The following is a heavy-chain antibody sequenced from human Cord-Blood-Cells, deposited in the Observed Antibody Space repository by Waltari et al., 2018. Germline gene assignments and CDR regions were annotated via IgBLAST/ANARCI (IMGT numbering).Heavy chain of an antibody. CDR3: ARDVGIAAAGDY. CDR1: GFTFSSYW. CDR2: INRDGSST. J-gene: IGHJ4*02. Sequence: EVQLVESGGGLVQPGGSLRLSCAASGFTFSSYWMHLARQAPGKGLVWVSRINRDGSSTSYADSVKGRFTISRDNAKNTLYLQMNSLRAEDMAVYYCARDVGIAAAGDYWGQGTLVTVSS. V-gene: IGHV3-74*01. D-gene: IGHD6-13*01.